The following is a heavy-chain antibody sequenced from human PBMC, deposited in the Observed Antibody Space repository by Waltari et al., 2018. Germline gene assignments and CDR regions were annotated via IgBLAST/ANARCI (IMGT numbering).Heavy chain of an antibody. Sequence: VQLVQSGAEVKTPGASVKVSCKASGYPFTDYSIHWVRQAPGQGLEWVGWGNPDSGGTNYVQKFQGRVTMTRDTSIRTAYMELNNLGSDDTALYYCARRPVDYRNPRFDYWGQGTLVTVGS. CDR1: GYPFTDYS. CDR3: ARRPVDYRNPRFDY. V-gene: IGHV1-2*02. J-gene: IGHJ4*02. D-gene: IGHD4-4*01. CDR2: GNPDSGGT.